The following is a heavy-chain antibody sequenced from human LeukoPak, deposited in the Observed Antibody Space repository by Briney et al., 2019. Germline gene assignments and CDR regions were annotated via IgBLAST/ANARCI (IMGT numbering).Heavy chain of an antibody. D-gene: IGHD6-13*01. CDR2: IYNSWST. J-gene: IGHJ4*02. CDR3: ARGVVAAAGRTFDF. CDR1: VDSFSYFY. Sequence: SETLSLTCTVSVDSFSYFYWSWIRQPPWKERAGIGYIYNSWSTNYNPSLKSRVTISLDTSKHQLSLKLSSVTAADTAVYYCARGVVAAAGRTFDFWGQRTLVTVSS. V-gene: IGHV4-59*01.